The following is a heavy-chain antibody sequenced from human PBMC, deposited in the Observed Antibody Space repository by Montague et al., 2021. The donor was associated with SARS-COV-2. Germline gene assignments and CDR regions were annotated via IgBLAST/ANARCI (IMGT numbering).Heavy chain of an antibody. CDR3: ASPTYYYDSSGSDAFDI. J-gene: IGHJ3*02. V-gene: IGHV4-39*01. CDR1: GGSISSSSYY. D-gene: IGHD3-22*01. Sequence: SETLSLTCTVSGGSISSSSYYRGWIRQPPGKGLEWIGSIYYSGSTYCNPSLKSRVTISVDTSKNQFSLKLSSVTAADTAVYYCASPTYYYDSSGSDAFDIWGQGTMVTVSS. CDR2: IYYSGST.